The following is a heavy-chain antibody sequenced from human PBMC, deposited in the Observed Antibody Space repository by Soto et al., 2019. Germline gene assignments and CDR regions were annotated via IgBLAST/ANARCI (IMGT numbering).Heavy chain of an antibody. CDR3: VRAYYDPKGYSIDP. Sequence: PSETLSLTCTVSGGSMRSYYWSWIRQPPGKGLEWIGYIYYSGSTSYNPSLKSRVTISADTSKNQFSLKLSSVTAADTAVYYCVRAYYDPKGYSIDPWGLAILVSVSS. J-gene: IGHJ5*02. CDR1: GGSMRSYY. D-gene: IGHD3-16*01. CDR2: IYYSGST. V-gene: IGHV4-59*08.